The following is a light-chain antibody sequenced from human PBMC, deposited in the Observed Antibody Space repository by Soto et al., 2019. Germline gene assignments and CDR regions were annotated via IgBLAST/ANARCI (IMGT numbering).Light chain of an antibody. CDR1: QTISRNF. V-gene: IGKV3-20*01. Sequence: IALTQSPGTLSLSPGERATLSCRASQTISRNFLAWYQQKPGQAPRLLIYGASKRATGILDRFSRSGCVADITPAISRLEHEDFGVYYCPPYGSVLPLTFGGRTRVQT. J-gene: IGKJ4*01. CDR3: PPYGSVLPLT. CDR2: GAS.